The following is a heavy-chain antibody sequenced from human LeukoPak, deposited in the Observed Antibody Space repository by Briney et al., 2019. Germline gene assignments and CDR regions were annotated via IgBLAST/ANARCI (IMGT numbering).Heavy chain of an antibody. Sequence: PSETLSLTCAVYGGSFSGYYWSWIRQPPGKGLEWIGEINHSGSTNYNPSLKSRVTISVDTSKNQFSLKLSSVTAADTAVYYCAREQWLGVDYWGQGTLVTVSS. CDR3: AREQWLGVDY. D-gene: IGHD6-19*01. CDR2: INHSGST. J-gene: IGHJ4*02. V-gene: IGHV4-34*01. CDR1: GGSFSGYY.